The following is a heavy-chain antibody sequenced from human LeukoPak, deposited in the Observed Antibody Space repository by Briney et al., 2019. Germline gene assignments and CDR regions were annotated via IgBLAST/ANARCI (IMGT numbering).Heavy chain of an antibody. V-gene: IGHV4-39*07. J-gene: IGHJ2*01. CDR1: GGSISSSSYY. CDR3: ARVYGDYPSYWYFDL. Sequence: SETLSLTCTVSGGSISSSSYYWGWIRQPPGKGLKWIGSIYYSGSTYYNPSLKSRVTISVDTSKNQFSLKLSSVTAADTAVYYCARVYGDYPSYWYFDLWGRGTLVTVSS. D-gene: IGHD4-17*01. CDR2: IYYSGST.